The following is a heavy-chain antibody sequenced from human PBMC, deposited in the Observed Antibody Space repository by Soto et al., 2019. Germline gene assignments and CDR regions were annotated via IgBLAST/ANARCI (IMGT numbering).Heavy chain of an antibody. V-gene: IGHV6-1*01. CDR2: TYYRSRCYN. J-gene: IGHJ5*02. D-gene: IGHD3-9*01. Sequence: PSQTLSLTCAISGDSVSSNSAAWNWVRQSSSRGLEWLGRTYYRSRCYNEYALSVKSRMTINPDTSKNQLSLQLASVTPEDTAVYYCARDHTFFDILTVFSTNRFAPGGQGTLVTVSS. CDR3: ARDHTFFDILTVFSTNRFAP. CDR1: GDSVSSNSAA.